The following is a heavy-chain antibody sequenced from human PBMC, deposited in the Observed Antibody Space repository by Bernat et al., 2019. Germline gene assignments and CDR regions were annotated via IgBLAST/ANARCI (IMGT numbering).Heavy chain of an antibody. J-gene: IGHJ4*02. Sequence: EVQLLESGGGLVQPGGSLRLSCAASGFTFSSYAMSWVRQAPGKGLEWVSAISGSGGTTYYADSVKARFTISRDNSKNTLYLQMNSLRAEDTAVYYCAKGSGYYGSGSFNFDYWGQGTLVTVSS. CDR1: GFTFSSYA. CDR2: ISGSGGTT. CDR3: AKGSGYYGSGSFNFDY. V-gene: IGHV3-23*01. D-gene: IGHD3-10*01.